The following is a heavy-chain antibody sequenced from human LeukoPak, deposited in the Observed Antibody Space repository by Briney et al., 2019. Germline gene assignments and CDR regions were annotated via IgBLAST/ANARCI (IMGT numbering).Heavy chain of an antibody. V-gene: IGHV3-21*01. CDR3: ARDLYDSSGDVGY. CDR2: ISSSSSYI. J-gene: IGHJ4*02. Sequence: GGSLRLSCAASGFTFSSYSMNWVRQAPGKGLEWVSSISSSSSYIYYADSVKGRLTISRDNAKNSLYLQMNSLRAEDTAVYYCARDLYDSSGDVGYWGQGTLVTVSS. D-gene: IGHD3-22*01. CDR1: GFTFSSYS.